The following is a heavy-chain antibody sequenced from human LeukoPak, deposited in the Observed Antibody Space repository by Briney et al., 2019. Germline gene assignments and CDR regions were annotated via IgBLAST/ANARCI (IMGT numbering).Heavy chain of an antibody. CDR1: GYTFSDYY. D-gene: IGHD2/OR15-2a*01. CDR2: INPSGGST. Sequence: ASVKVSCKASGYTFSDYYMHWVRQAPGQGLEWMGVINPSGGSTRYAQKFQGRVTMTRDMSTSTVDMELSSLRSEDTAVCYCARDGCSSTTNCDENNWFDPWGQGTLVIVSS. V-gene: IGHV1-46*01. J-gene: IGHJ5*02. CDR3: ARDGCSSTTNCDENNWFDP.